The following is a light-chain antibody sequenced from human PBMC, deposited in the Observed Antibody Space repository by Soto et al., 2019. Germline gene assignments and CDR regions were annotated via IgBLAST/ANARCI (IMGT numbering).Light chain of an antibody. V-gene: IGKV3-20*01. J-gene: IGKJ2*01. CDR3: QQYGSSPLT. CDR2: GAS. CDR1: QSVSSSY. Sequence: EIVLTQSPGTLSLSPGDGATLSCRARQSVSSSYLAWYQHKPGQAPRLLIYGASSRATGIPDRFSGSGSGTDFTLTISTLEPEDFAVYYCQQYGSSPLTFGQGTKVEIK.